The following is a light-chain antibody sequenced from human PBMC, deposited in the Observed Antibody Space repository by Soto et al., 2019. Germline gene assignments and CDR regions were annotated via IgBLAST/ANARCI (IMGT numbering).Light chain of an antibody. V-gene: IGKV3-11*01. CDR1: QSVSSY. CDR3: QQRSNWPPYT. CDR2: DAS. Sequence: EIVLTQSPATLSLSPGERATLSCRASQSVSSYLAWYQQKPGQAPRLLIYDASNRATGIPARFSGSGSGTDFNLTISSLQPEDFAVYYCQQRSNWPPYTFGQGTKVDIK. J-gene: IGKJ2*01.